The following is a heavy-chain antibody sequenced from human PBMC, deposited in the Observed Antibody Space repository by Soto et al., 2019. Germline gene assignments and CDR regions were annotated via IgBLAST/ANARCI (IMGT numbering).Heavy chain of an antibody. Sequence: GGSLRLSCAASGFTFSSYAMSWVRQAPGKGLEWVSAVTADAYSTYYADSVRGRFTISRDNSINTLFMQMNSLRTEDTAVYYCAHPRGYGVFDAYDIWGQGAMVTVSS. CDR2: VTADAYST. J-gene: IGHJ3*02. V-gene: IGHV3-23*01. D-gene: IGHD4-17*01. CDR3: AHPRGYGVFDAYDI. CDR1: GFTFSSYA.